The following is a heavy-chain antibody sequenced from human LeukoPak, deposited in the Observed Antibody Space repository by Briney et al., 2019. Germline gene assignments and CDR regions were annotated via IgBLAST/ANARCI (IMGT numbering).Heavy chain of an antibody. CDR3: ASSTVTPFDY. D-gene: IGHD4-17*01. Sequence: ASVKVSCKTSGYTFSDYFMHWVRQARGQGLEWMGWINPNSGGTKYAQRFQGRVTMTRDTSISTAYMELSRLTSDDTAVYYCASSTVTPFDYWGQGTLVTVSS. V-gene: IGHV1-2*02. CDR1: GYTFSDYF. J-gene: IGHJ4*02. CDR2: INPNSGGT.